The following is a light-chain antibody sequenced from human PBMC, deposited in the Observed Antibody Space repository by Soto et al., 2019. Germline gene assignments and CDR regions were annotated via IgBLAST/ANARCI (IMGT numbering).Light chain of an antibody. Sequence: QAVVTQPPSVSGAPGQRVTISCTGGSSNIGADYEEHWYQQLPGTAPKLLIYGNTNRPSGVPDRFSGSKSGSSASLAITGLQAEDEAEYYCQSYDSTLKGCVFGTGTKLTVL. CDR1: SSNIGADYE. J-gene: IGLJ1*01. CDR2: GNT. V-gene: IGLV1-40*01. CDR3: QSYDSTLKGCV.